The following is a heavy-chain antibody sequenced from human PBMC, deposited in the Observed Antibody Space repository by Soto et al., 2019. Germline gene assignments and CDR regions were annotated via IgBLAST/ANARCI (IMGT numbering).Heavy chain of an antibody. CDR3: ARYSSNWFQTEGMDV. J-gene: IGHJ6*02. D-gene: IGHD6-13*01. Sequence: SETLSLTCTVSGGSISTYYWGWIRQPAGKGLEWIGRIDTSGNTNYNPSLKSRVTMSVDTSKKQFSLKLTSVTAADTAVYYCARYSSNWFQTEGMDVWGQGTTVTVSS. CDR1: GGSISTYY. CDR2: IDTSGNT. V-gene: IGHV4-4*07.